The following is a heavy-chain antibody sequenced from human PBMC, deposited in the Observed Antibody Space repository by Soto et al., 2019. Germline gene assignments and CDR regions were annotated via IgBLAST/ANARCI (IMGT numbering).Heavy chain of an antibody. Sequence: QVKLVQSGAEVKKPGSSVKVSCKASGGTFNSYVISWVRQAPGQELQCMGGIIPMSGKANYARNFQGRVTITADESRSTVYMELSRLRSEDTAVYYCAIGWNDFPHWGQGTLVTVSS. CDR3: AIGWNDFPH. CDR1: GGTFNSYV. J-gene: IGHJ4*02. CDR2: IIPMSGKA. V-gene: IGHV1-69*01. D-gene: IGHD1-1*01.